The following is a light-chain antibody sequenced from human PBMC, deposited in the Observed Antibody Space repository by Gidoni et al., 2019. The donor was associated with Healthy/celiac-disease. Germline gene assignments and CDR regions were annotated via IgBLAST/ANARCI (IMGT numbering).Light chain of an antibody. CDR3: QQYNNWPPGT. CDR2: GAS. CDR1: QSVSSN. Sequence: EIVMTQSPATLSVSPGERATLSSRSSQSVSSNLAWYQQKPGQAPRLLIYGASTRATGIPARFSGSGSGTEFTLTISSLQSEDFAVYYCQQYNNWPPGTFXXXTKVEIK. V-gene: IGKV3-15*01. J-gene: IGKJ1*01.